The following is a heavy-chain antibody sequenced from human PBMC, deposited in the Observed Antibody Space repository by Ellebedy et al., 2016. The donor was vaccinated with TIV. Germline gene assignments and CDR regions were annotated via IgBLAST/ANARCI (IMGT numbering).Heavy chain of an antibody. CDR2: ISNDGRSK. Sequence: GESLKIPCVASGFTFSDYGMHWVRQAPGSGLEWVAVISNDGRSKKHADSVRGRLTISRDNSKSTLYLQMDSLRPDDTAVYYCAPGGTTTVKKGFGYWGQGTLVTVSS. J-gene: IGHJ4*02. V-gene: IGHV3-30*03. CDR3: APGGTTTVKKGFGY. CDR1: GFTFSDYG. D-gene: IGHD4-17*01.